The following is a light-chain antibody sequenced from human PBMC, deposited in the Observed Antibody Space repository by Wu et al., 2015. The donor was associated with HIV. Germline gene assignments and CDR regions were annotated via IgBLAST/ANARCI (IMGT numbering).Light chain of an antibody. CDR3: QQYYSYPRT. Sequence: AIRLTQSPSSLSASTGDRVTITCRANETISSYLAWYQQKPGEAPKLLIYAASTLQSGVPSRFSGSGSGTDFILTISCLQSEDFASYYCQQYYSYPRTFGQGPRWKSN. V-gene: IGKV1-8*01. J-gene: IGKJ1*01. CDR1: ETISSY. CDR2: AAS.